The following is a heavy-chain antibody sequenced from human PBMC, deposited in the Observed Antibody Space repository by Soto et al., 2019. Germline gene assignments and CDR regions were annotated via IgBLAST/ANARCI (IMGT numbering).Heavy chain of an antibody. CDR1: GYTFTSYG. Sequence: QVQLVQSGAEVKKPGASVKVSCKASGYTFTSYGISWVRQALGQGREWMGWISAYNGNTNYAQKLQGRVTMTTHTSTSTDYREVRRLRSDDTAVYYCARVQYYYDSSGYDYWGQGTLVTVSS. D-gene: IGHD3-22*01. CDR2: ISAYNGNT. J-gene: IGHJ4*02. V-gene: IGHV1-18*01. CDR3: ARVQYYYDSSGYDY.